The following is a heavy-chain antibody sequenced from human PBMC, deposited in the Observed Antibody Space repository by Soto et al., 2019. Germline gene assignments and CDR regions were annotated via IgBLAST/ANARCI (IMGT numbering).Heavy chain of an antibody. V-gene: IGHV3-33*01. CDR2: IWYDGGNN. D-gene: IGHD1-26*01. CDR1: GFTFTSFG. Sequence: QVQLVESGGGVVQPGRSLRLSCAASGFTFTSFGMNWVRQAPGKGLEWVAVIWYDGGNNFYADSVKGRFTISRDNSKNTVYLEMNSLRAEDTAVYYCVXXXVVGATKGGNYWFDSWGQGTLVTVSS. CDR3: VXXXVVGATKGGNYWFDS. J-gene: IGHJ5*01.